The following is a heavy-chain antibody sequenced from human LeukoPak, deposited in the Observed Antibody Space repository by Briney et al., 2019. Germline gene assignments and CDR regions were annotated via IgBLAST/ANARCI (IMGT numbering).Heavy chain of an antibody. CDR3: ARHSGSGWQALGY. CDR1: GYTFSNYG. D-gene: IGHD6-19*01. Sequence: GESLKISCKGSGYTFSNYGISWVRQAPGLGLEWMGWTSYNGNTNYAQKFQDRVTMTTDTSTTTAYMELRSLESDDTAVYYCARHSGSGWQALGYWGQGTLVTVSS. J-gene: IGHJ4*02. CDR2: TSYNGNT. V-gene: IGHV1-18*04.